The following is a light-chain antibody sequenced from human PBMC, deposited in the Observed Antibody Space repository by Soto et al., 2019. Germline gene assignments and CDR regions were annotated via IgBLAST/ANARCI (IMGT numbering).Light chain of an antibody. Sequence: QSALTQPASVSGSPGQSITISCTATSSDVGSYNHVSWYQQHPGKAPKLMTYEGTKRPSGVSNRFSGSKSGNTASLTISGLQAEDEADYYCCSYAGSTTWVFGGGTKLTVL. V-gene: IGLV2-23*01. CDR2: EGT. CDR3: CSYAGSTTWV. CDR1: SSDVGSYNH. J-gene: IGLJ3*02.